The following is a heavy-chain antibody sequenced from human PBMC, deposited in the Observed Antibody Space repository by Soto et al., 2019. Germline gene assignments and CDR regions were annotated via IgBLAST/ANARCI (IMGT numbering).Heavy chain of an antibody. CDR3: ARDKRYSSGWYFV. Sequence: GASVKVSCKASGCTFSSYAISWVRQAPGQGLEWMGGIIPIFGTANYAQKFQGRVTITADESTSTAYMELSSLRSEDTAVYYCARDKRYSSGWYFVWGQGTLVTVSS. CDR2: IIPIFGTA. CDR1: GCTFSSYA. J-gene: IGHJ4*02. V-gene: IGHV1-69*13. D-gene: IGHD6-19*01.